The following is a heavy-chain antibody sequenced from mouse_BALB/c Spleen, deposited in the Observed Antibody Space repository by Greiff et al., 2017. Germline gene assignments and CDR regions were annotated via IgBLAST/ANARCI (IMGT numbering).Heavy chain of an antibody. D-gene: IGHD2-4*01. Sequence: DVMLVESGGGLVKPGGSLKLSCAASGFTFSSYAMSWVRQTPEKRLEWVASISSGGSTYYPDSVKGRFTISRDNARNILYLQMSSLRSEDTALYYCARGRDYDYFYAMDYWGQGTSVTVSS. V-gene: IGHV5-6-5*01. J-gene: IGHJ4*01. CDR3: ARGRDYDYFYAMDY. CDR2: ISSGGST. CDR1: GFTFSSYA.